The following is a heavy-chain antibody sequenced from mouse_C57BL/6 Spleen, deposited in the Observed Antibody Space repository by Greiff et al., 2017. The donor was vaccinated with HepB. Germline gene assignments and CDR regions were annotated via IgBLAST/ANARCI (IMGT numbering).Heavy chain of an antibody. CDR1: GYAFSSSW. CDR3: ASSGDYDSSFHYVDY. V-gene: IGHV1-82*01. Sequence: QVQLQQSGPELVKPGASVKISCKASGYAFSSSWMNWVKQRPGKGLEWIGRIYPGDGDTNYNGKFKGKASLTADKSSSTAYMQLSSLTSEDSAVYFCASSGDYDSSFHYVDYWCQGTTLTVSS. J-gene: IGHJ2*01. D-gene: IGHD1-1*01. CDR2: IYPGDGDT.